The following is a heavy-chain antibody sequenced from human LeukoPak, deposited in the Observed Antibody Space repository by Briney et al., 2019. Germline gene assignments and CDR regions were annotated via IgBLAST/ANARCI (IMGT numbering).Heavy chain of an antibody. D-gene: IGHD2-2*01. CDR2: IYYSGST. V-gene: IGHV4-59*08. J-gene: IGHJ6*02. CDR3: ARQVGYCSSTSCHYYYYGMDV. CDR1: GGSISSYY. Sequence: SETLSLTCTVSGGSISSYYWGWIRQPPGKGLEWIGYIYYSGSTNYNPSLKSRVTISVDTSKNQFSLKLSSVTAADTAVYYCARQVGYCSSTSCHYYYYGMDVWGQGTTVTVSS.